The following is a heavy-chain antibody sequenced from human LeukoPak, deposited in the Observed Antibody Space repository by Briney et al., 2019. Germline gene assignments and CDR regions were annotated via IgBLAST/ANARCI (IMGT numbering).Heavy chain of an antibody. CDR2: ISGSGGST. V-gene: IGHV3-23*01. J-gene: IGHJ4*02. Sequence: SGGSRRLSCAASGFTFSSYAMSWVRQAPGKGLEWVSAISGSGGSTYYADSVKGRFTISRDNSKNTLYLQMNSLRAEDTAVYYCAKIPRYGDYYFDYWGQGTLVTVSS. CDR3: AKIPRYGDYYFDY. CDR1: GFTFSSYA. D-gene: IGHD4-17*01.